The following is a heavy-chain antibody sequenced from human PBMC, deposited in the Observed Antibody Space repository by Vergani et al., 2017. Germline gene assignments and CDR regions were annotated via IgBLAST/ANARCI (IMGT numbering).Heavy chain of an antibody. D-gene: IGHD3-10*01. CDR1: GGSISSSSYY. CDR2: IYYSGST. CDR3: ARDGYYYGSGGSPNYFDY. Sequence: QLQLQESGPGLVKPSETLSLTCTVSGGSISSSSYYWGWIRQPPGKGLEWIGSIYYSGSTYYNPSLKSRVTISVDTSKNQFSLKLSSVTAADAAVYYCARDGYYYGSGGSPNYFDYWGQGTLVTVSS. V-gene: IGHV4-39*07. J-gene: IGHJ4*02.